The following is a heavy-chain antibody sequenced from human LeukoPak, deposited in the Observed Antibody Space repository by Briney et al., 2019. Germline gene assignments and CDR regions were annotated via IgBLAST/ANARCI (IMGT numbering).Heavy chain of an antibody. V-gene: IGHV2-5*01. CDR2: TYWNDDQ. J-gene: IGHJ5*02. Sequence: ASGPTLVNPTQTLTLTCTFSGFSLSTSGVGVAWMRQSPGQAPEWLAVTYWNDDQRYSPSLKSRLTITKDTSKNQVVLTMTNMDPADTATYHCAHNGLYHWGQGTLVTVSS. CDR1: GFSLSTSGVG. CDR3: AHNGLYH. D-gene: IGHD2-2*03.